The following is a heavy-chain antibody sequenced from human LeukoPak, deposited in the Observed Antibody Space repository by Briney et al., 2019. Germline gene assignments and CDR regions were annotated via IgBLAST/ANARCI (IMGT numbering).Heavy chain of an antibody. CDR2: IYYSGST. D-gene: IGHD5-24*01. Sequence: SETVSLTCTVSGASISSTSYYWGWIRQPPGKGLEWIGRIYYSGSTYYRPSLKSRVTISVDTSKNHFSLKVNSVTAADTAVYYCARAKGGGWLQSQPFEYWGQGTLVTVSS. CDR3: ARAKGGGWLQSQPFEY. V-gene: IGHV4-39*02. J-gene: IGHJ4*02. CDR1: GASISSTSYY.